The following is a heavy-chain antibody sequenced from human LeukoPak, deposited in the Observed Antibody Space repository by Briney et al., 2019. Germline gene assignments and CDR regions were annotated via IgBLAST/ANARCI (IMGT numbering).Heavy chain of an antibody. D-gene: IGHD3-3*01. CDR1: GGTFSSYA. Sequence: SVKVSCKASGGTFSSYAISWVRQAPGQGLEWMGGIIPIFGTANYAQKFQGRVTITADESTSTAYMELSSLRSEDTALYYCATFSYYDFWSGYGIDYWGQGTLVTVSS. V-gene: IGHV1-69*13. J-gene: IGHJ4*02. CDR2: IIPIFGTA. CDR3: ATFSYYDFWSGYGIDY.